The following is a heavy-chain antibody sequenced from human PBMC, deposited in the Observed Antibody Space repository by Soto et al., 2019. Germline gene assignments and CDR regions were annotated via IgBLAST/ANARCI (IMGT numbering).Heavy chain of an antibody. CDR1: GGSISSYY. CDR3: ARDVRLTIFGVVTYYYGMDV. V-gene: IGHV4-4*07. Sequence: SETLSLTCTVSGGSISSYYWSWIRQPAGKGLEWIGRMYTSGSTNYNPSLKSRVTMSVDTSKNQFSLKLSSVTAADAAVYYCARDVRLTIFGVVTYYYGMDVWGEGTTVTVSS. CDR2: MYTSGST. J-gene: IGHJ6*04. D-gene: IGHD3-3*01.